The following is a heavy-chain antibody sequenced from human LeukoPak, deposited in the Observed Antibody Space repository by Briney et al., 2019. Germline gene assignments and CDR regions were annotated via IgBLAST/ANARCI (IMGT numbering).Heavy chain of an antibody. D-gene: IGHD4-23*01. CDR1: GFTFSDYY. CDR2: ISSSGSTI. V-gene: IGHV3-11*04. CDR3: VSVTTVVEDYYYMDV. Sequence: GGSLRLSCAASGFTFSDYYMSWVRQAPGKGLEWVSYISSSGSTIYYADSVKGRFTISRDNAKNSLYLQMNSLRAEDTAVYYCVSVTTVVEDYYYMDVWGKGTTVTVSS. J-gene: IGHJ6*03.